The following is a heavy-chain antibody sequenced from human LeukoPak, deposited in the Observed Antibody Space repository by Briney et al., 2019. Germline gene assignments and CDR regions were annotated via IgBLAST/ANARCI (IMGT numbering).Heavy chain of an antibody. Sequence: GGSLRLSCAASGFTFSSYSMNWVRQAPGKGLEWVSSISGSGDSTYYADSVKGRFTISRDNVKNSVYLQMHSLRADDTAIYYCVRDTYRTAVAGSSGLGYWGQGTLVTVSS. V-gene: IGHV3-21*01. J-gene: IGHJ4*02. CDR2: ISGSGDST. D-gene: IGHD6-19*01. CDR1: GFTFSSYS. CDR3: VRDTYRTAVAGSSGLGY.